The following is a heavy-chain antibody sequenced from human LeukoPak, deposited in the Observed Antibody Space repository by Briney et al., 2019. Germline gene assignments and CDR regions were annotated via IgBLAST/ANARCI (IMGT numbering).Heavy chain of an antibody. CDR2: IYTSGST. Sequence: PSETLSLTCTVSGGSISSSSYYWSWIRQPAGKGLEWIGRIYTSGSTNYNPSLKSRVTMSVDTSKNQFSLKLSSVTAADTAVYYCARAGVYSSSWSHYYYYYYYMDVWGKGTTVTVSS. D-gene: IGHD6-13*01. CDR1: GGSISSSSYY. CDR3: ARAGVYSSSWSHYYYYYYYMDV. V-gene: IGHV4-61*02. J-gene: IGHJ6*03.